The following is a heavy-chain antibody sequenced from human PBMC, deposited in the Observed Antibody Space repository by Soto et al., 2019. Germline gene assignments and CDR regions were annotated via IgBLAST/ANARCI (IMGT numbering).Heavy chain of an antibody. Sequence: ASVKVSCKASGYTFTNYGFSWVRQAPGQRLELMGWINAGNGNTKYSQKFQGRVTITRDTSASTAYMELSSLRSEDTAVYYCARSAPPIDYWGQGTLVTVSS. V-gene: IGHV1-3*01. CDR3: ARSAPPIDY. J-gene: IGHJ4*02. CDR2: INAGNGNT. CDR1: GYTFTNYG.